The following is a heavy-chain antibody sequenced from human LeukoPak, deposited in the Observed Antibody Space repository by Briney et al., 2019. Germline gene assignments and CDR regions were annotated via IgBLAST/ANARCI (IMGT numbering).Heavy chain of an antibody. Sequence: ASVNFSCKAPGYTFTGYVMHWVRQATVQGLDWMGWINPNSGGTHYAQKFQGRVTLTRDTSVSTAYMELSRLISDDTAVYYCARDPAVAAKAYFDYWGQGTLVTVSS. CDR1: GYTFTGYV. CDR3: ARDPAVAAKAYFDY. J-gene: IGHJ4*02. D-gene: IGHD4-23*01. V-gene: IGHV1-2*02. CDR2: INPNSGGT.